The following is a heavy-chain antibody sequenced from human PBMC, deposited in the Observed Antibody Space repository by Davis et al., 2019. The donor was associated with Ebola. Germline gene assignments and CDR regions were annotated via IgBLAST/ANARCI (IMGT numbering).Heavy chain of an antibody. V-gene: IGHV3-23*01. CDR3: ARGRGPGWFDP. CDR1: GFTFSSYA. J-gene: IGHJ5*02. Sequence: PGGSLRLSCAASGFTFSSYAMSWVRQAPGKGLEWVSAISGSGGSTYYADSVKGRFTISRDNAKNSLYLQMNSLRAEDTAVYYCARGRGPGWFDPWGQGTLVTVSS. CDR2: ISGSGGST.